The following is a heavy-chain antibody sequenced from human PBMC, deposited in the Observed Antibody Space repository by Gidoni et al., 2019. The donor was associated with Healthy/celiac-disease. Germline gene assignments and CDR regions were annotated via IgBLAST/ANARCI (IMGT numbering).Heavy chain of an antibody. CDR1: GYTFTSYY. CDR2: INPSGGST. J-gene: IGHJ6*02. V-gene: IGHV1-46*03. D-gene: IGHD6-19*01. Sequence: QVQLVQSGAEVKKPGASVKVSCKASGYTFTSYYMHWVRQAPGQGLEWMGIINPSGGSTSYAQKFQGRVTMTRDTSTSTVYMELSSLRAEDTAVYYCARGGIAVAGYYYYGRDVWGQGTTVTVSS. CDR3: ARGGIAVAGYYYYGRDV.